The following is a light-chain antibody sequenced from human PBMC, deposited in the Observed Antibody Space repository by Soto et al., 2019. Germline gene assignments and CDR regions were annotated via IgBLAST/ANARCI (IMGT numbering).Light chain of an antibody. Sequence: DIQMTQSPSSLSASIGDRVTITCRASQDITFYLNWFQQKPGKAPNLLVYAASNLQSGVPSRFSGSGSGKDFHLTISHLPPEDSANYYCPQSDSNPYTFGQGTNLEI. CDR3: PQSDSNPYT. CDR2: AAS. CDR1: QDITFY. J-gene: IGKJ2*01. V-gene: IGKV1-39*01.